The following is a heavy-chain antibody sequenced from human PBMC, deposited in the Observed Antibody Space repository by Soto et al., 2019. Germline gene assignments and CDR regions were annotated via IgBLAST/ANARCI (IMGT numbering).Heavy chain of an antibody. Sequence: QVQLVQSGAEVKKPGASVKVSCKASGYTFTSYDINWVRQATGQGLEWMGWMNPNSGNTGYAQKFQGRVTMTRNTSISTAYMELSSLRSEDTAVYYCARDSPSRYYYDSSGSYGMDVWGQGTTFTVSS. CDR1: GYTFTSYD. CDR2: MNPNSGNT. D-gene: IGHD3-22*01. J-gene: IGHJ6*02. V-gene: IGHV1-8*01. CDR3: ARDSPSRYYYDSSGSYGMDV.